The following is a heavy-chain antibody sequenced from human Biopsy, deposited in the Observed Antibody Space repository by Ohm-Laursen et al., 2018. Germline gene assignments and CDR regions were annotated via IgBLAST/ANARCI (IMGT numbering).Heavy chain of an antibody. D-gene: IGHD1-1*01. J-gene: IGHJ4*02. V-gene: IGHV1-24*01. CDR2: FAPENGKT. CDR1: GYAVTEFS. CDR3: AADINVWNVNY. Sequence: ASVKVSCNVSGYAVTEFSMHWMRQAPGKGLEWMGGFAPENGKTIYAQKFQGRVTMTEDTSTDTAYMELSSLRSEDTAVYYCAADINVWNVNYWGQGTQVTVSS.